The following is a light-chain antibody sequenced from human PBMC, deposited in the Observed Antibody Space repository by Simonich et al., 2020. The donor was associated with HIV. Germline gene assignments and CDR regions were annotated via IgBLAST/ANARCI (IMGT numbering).Light chain of an antibody. CDR1: QSLLPSDGKTY. Sequence: DIVMTQTPLSLSVTPGQPASISCKSSQSLLPSDGKTYLYGYLQKPGQSPQLLIYEVSSRVSGVPDRFSGSGSGTDFTLKISRVEAEDVGIYYCMQGIHKTFGQGTKLEIK. CDR3: MQGIHKT. CDR2: EVS. J-gene: IGKJ2*01. V-gene: IGKV2-29*02.